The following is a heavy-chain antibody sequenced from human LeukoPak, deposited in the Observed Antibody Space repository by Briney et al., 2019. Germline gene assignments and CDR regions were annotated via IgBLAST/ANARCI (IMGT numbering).Heavy chain of an antibody. J-gene: IGHJ6*02. CDR2: INPNSGGT. CDR3: ARFDISRVHCSGGSCYEEGYYYYGMDV. CDR1: GYTFTGYY. Sequence: ASVKVSCKASGYTFTGYYMHWVRQAPGQGLEWMGWINPNSGGTNYAQKFQGRVTMTRDTSTSTAYMELSRLRSDDTAVYYCARFDISRVHCSGGSCYEEGYYYYGMDVWGQGTTVTVSS. D-gene: IGHD2-15*01. V-gene: IGHV1-2*02.